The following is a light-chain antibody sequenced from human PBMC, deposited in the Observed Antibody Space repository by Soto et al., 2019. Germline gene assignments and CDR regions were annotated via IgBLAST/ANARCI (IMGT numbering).Light chain of an antibody. CDR3: SSYTNINTRACV. CDR2: EVN. CDR1: SSDIGAYDY. J-gene: IGLJ1*01. Sequence: QSALTQPASVSGSPGQSITISCTGTSSDIGAYDYVSWFQQYPGKAPKLIISEVNNRPSGVSNRFSGSKSGNTASLTISGLQAEDEAEYYCSSYTNINTRACVFGTGTKLTVL. V-gene: IGLV2-14*03.